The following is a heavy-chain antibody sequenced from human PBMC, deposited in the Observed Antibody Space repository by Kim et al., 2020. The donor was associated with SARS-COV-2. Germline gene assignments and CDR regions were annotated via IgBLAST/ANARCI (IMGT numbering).Heavy chain of an antibody. J-gene: IGHJ6*02. V-gene: IGHV3-49*02. D-gene: IGHD1-26*01. Sequence: ASVKGRFTISRDDSNSIAYLQMNSLKTEDTAVYYCTVHYRRDYYYYGMDVWGQGTTVTVSS. CDR3: TVHYRRDYYYYGMDV.